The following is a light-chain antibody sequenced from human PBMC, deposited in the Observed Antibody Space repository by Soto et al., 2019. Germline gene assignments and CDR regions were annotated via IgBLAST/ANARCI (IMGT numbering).Light chain of an antibody. CDR3: SSFTTSSTWV. J-gene: IGLJ3*02. CDR2: EVS. CDR1: SSDVGNCNC. Sequence: QSALTQPASVSGSPGQSITISCTGASSDVGNCNCVSWYQQHPGKAPKLMIYEVSNRPSGVSDRFSGSKAGNTASLTISGLQDEDEADYYCSSFTTSSTWVFGGGTKLTV. V-gene: IGLV2-14*01.